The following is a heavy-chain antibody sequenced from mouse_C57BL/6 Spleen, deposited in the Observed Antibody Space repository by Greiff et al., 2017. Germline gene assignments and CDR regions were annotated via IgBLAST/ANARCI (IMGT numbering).Heavy chain of an antibody. D-gene: IGHD2-4*01. CDR1: GFTFNDYY. V-gene: IGHV14-2*01. CDR2: IDPKDGGT. J-gene: IGHJ3*01. Sequence: VQLQQSGAELVKPGASVKLSCTASGFTFNDYYMHWVKQRPEQGLAWIGRIDPKDGGTKYAAKFQSKATITADTPSTTAYMQLSSLTSEDTAVYYCATIDYDDDGFAYWGQGTLVTVSA. CDR3: ATIDYDDDGFAY.